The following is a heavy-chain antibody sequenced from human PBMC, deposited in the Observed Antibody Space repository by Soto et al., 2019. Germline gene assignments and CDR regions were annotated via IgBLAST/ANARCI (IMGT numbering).Heavy chain of an antibody. J-gene: IGHJ5*02. V-gene: IGHV3-23*01. CDR2: ISDTGGGT. D-gene: IGHD3-22*01. Sequence: WSLRLSCAASGVAFSTYAMNWVRQAPGKGLEWVATISDTGGGTFYAASVKGRFTISRDNSNNTLFLQMHSLRADDSAIYFCAIGRHKTSGSNTWFDPWGRGTLVTVSS. CDR3: AIGRHKTSGSNTWFDP. CDR1: GVAFSTYA.